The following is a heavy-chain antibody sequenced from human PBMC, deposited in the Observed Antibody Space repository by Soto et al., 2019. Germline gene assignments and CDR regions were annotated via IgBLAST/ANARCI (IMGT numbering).Heavy chain of an antibody. V-gene: IGHV4-31*03. D-gene: IGHD6-13*01. Sequence: SETLSLTCTVSGGSISSGGYYWSWIRQHPGKGLEWIGYIYYSGSTYYNPSLKSRVTISVDTSKNQFSLKLSSVTAADTAVYYCAREGYSSRWNPIDYWGQGTQVTVSS. CDR3: AREGYSSRWNPIDY. CDR2: IYYSGST. CDR1: GGSISSGGYY. J-gene: IGHJ4*02.